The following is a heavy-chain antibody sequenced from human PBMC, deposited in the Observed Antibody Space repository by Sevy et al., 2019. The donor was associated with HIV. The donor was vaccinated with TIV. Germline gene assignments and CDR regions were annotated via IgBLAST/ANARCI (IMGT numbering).Heavy chain of an antibody. Sequence: SETLSLTCAVYGGSFSGYYCSWIRQPPGKGLEWIGEINHSGSTNYNPSLKSRVTISVDTSKNQFSLTVSSVTAADTAVYYCARGWEYYDSSGYLDYWGQGTLVTVSS. D-gene: IGHD3-22*01. V-gene: IGHV4-34*01. CDR2: INHSGST. CDR3: ARGWEYYDSSGYLDY. CDR1: GGSFSGYY. J-gene: IGHJ4*02.